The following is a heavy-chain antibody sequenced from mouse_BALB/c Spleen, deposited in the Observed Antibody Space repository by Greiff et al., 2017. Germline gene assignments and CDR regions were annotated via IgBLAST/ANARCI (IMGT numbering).Heavy chain of an antibody. CDR1: GYSITSDYA. CDR2: ISYSGST. CDR3: ARSYYYGSSYWYFDV. D-gene: IGHD1-1*01. Sequence: EVQGVESGPGLVKPSQSLSLTCTVTGYSITSDYAWNWIRQFPGNKLEWMGYISYSGSTSYKPSLKSRISITRDTSKNQFFLQLNSVTTEDTATYYCARSYYYGSSYWYFDVWGAGTTVTVSS. J-gene: IGHJ1*01. V-gene: IGHV3-2*02.